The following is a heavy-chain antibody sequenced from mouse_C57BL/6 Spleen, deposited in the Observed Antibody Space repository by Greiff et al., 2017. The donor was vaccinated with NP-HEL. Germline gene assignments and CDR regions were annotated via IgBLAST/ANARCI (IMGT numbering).Heavy chain of an antibody. CDR2: IRNKANGYTT. CDR3: ARSFYGGYFDV. V-gene: IGHV7-3*01. CDR1: GFTFTDYY. D-gene: IGHD1-1*01. Sequence: EVQRVESGGGLVQPGGSLSLSCAASGFTFTDYYMSWVRQPPGKALEWLGFIRNKANGYTTEYSASVKGRFTISRDNSQSILYLQMNALRAEDSATYYCARSFYGGYFDVWGTGTTVTVSS. J-gene: IGHJ1*03.